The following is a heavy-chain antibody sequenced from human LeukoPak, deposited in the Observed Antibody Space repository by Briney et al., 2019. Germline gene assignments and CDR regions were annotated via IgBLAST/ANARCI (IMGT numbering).Heavy chain of an antibody. J-gene: IGHJ5*02. Sequence: GASVKVSCKASGYTFTSYDINWVRQAPGQGLEWMGWINPNSGGTNYAQKFQGRVTMTRDTSISTAYMELSRLRSDDTAVYYCATHLEDSHSFDPWGQGTLVTVSS. CDR1: GYTFTSYD. CDR2: INPNSGGT. CDR3: ATHLEDSHSFDP. V-gene: IGHV1-2*02. D-gene: IGHD2-15*01.